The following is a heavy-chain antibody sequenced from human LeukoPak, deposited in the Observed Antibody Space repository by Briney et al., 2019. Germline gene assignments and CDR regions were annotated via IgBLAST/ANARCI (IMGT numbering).Heavy chain of an antibody. V-gene: IGHV3-23*01. CDR3: AKKVGLVSAPLYYFDL. Sequence: GGSLRLSCAASGFTFSSYAMSWVRQAPGKGLEWVSATSGPGGSRDYADSVKGRFTISRDNSRNTLYLQMNSLRAEDTAIYYCAKKVGLVSAPLYYFDLWGQGTLVTVSS. CDR2: TSGPGGSR. J-gene: IGHJ4*02. D-gene: IGHD6-6*01. CDR1: GFTFSSYA.